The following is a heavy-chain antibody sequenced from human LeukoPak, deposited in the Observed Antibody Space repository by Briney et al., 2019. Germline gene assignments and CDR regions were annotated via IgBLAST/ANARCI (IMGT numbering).Heavy chain of an antibody. D-gene: IGHD3-16*01. V-gene: IGHV3-53*01. CDR2: IYSGGGT. CDR1: GFTVSSNY. CDR3: ARGGTSALGNAFDI. J-gene: IGHJ3*02. Sequence: PGGSLRLSCAASGFTVSSNYMSWVRQAPGKGLEWVSVIYSGGGTYYPGSVKGRFTISRENAKNSLYLQMNSLRAGDTAVYYCARGGTSALGNAFDIWGQGTMVTVSS.